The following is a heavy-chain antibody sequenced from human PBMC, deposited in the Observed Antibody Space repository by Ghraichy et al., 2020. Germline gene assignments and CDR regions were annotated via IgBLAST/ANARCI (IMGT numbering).Heavy chain of an antibody. CDR3: ARANPEDCSSTSCYNARIYYYMDV. V-gene: IGHV1-18*01. CDR2: ISAYNGNT. J-gene: IGHJ6*03. CDR1: GYTFTSYG. Sequence: ASVKVSCKASGYTFTSYGISWVRQAPGQGLEWMGWISAYNGNTNYAQKLQGRVTMTTDTSTSTAYMELRSLRSDDTAVYYCARANPEDCSSTSCYNARIYYYMDVWGKGTTVTVSS. D-gene: IGHD2-2*02.